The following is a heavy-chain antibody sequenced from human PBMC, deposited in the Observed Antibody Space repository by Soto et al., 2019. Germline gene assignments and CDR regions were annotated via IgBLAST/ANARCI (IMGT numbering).Heavy chain of an antibody. Sequence: SVKVSCKASGYTFTSYDINWVRQATGQGLEWMGWMNPNSGNTGYAQKFQGRVTMTRNTSISTAYMELSSLRSEDTAVYYCALEALWGPYYYYMYVWGKGNTVPVSS. CDR3: ALEALWGPYYYYMYV. D-gene: IGHD3-3*01. J-gene: IGHJ6*03. CDR2: MNPNSGNT. CDR1: GYTFTSYD. V-gene: IGHV1-8*01.